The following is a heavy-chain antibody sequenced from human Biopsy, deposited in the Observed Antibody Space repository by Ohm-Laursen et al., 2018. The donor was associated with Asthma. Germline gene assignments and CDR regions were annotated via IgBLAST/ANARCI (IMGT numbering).Heavy chain of an antibody. CDR1: GFTFGDYW. J-gene: IGHJ1*01. V-gene: IGHV3-7*01. D-gene: IGHD3-3*02. CDR3: ARTFHFWSPYHAEHYQL. CDR2: IKHAGSEK. Sequence: SLRLSCAASGFTFGDYWMSWVRQVPGKGLGWVANIKHAGSEKNHVDSLKGRFTISGDNAKNSLYLQMNSLRAEDTAVYYCARTFHFWSPYHAEHYQLWGQGTLVTVSS.